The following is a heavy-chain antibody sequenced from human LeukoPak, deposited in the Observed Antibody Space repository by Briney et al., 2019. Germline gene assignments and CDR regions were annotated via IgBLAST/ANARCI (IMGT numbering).Heavy chain of an antibody. CDR3: ARGDCSSTSCYGYYYYYGMDV. CDR1: GFTFSSYD. J-gene: IGHJ6*02. CDR2: IRSGDGST. V-gene: IGHV3-21*01. Sequence: PGGSLRLSCAASGFTFSSYDMSWVRQAPGKGLEWVSAIRSGDGSTYYADSVKGRFTISRDNAKNSLYLQMNSLRAEDTAVYYCARGDCSSTSCYGYYYYYGMDVWGQGTTVTVSS. D-gene: IGHD2-2*01.